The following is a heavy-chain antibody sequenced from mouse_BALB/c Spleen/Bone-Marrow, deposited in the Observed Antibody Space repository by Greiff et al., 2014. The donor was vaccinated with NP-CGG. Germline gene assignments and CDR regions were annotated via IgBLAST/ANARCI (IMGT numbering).Heavy chain of an antibody. CDR1: GYTFTSYW. V-gene: IGHV1-7*01. J-gene: IGHJ2*01. Sequence: VQLQQSGAELAKPGASVKMSCKASGYTFTSYWMHWVKQRPGQGLEWIGYISPRTGYTEYNQKFKDKATLTADKSSSTAYMQLSSLTSEDSAVYYCARAPLLRLRNYFDYWGQGTTLTVSS. D-gene: IGHD1-2*01. CDR3: ARAPLLRLRNYFDY. CDR2: ISPRTGYT.